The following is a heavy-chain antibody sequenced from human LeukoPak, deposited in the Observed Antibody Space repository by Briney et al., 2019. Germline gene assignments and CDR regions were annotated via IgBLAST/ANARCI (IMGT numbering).Heavy chain of an antibody. CDR3: AGVGGSYYYDSSGLIPFDY. Sequence: SETLSLTCTVSGGSISSYYWSWIRQPPGKGLEWIGYIYYSGSTNYNPSLKSRVTISVDTSKNQFSLKLSSVTAADTAVYYCAGVGGSYYYDSSGLIPFDYWGQGTLVTVSS. CDR2: IYYSGST. V-gene: IGHV4-59*01. CDR1: GGSISSYY. D-gene: IGHD3-22*01. J-gene: IGHJ4*02.